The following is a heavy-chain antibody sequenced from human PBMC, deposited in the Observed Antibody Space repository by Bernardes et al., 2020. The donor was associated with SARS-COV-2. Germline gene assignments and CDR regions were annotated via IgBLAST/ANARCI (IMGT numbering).Heavy chain of an antibody. D-gene: IGHD3-22*01. Sequence: GGSLRLSCATFGFSFRDHYMSWIRQTPGKGLEWISYISGSSIDTNYADSVKGRFTISRDNAKTSLFLQMDNLRPDDTAVYYCARASPPYEISGYIAWGPRERPRERYFDSWGQGTLVTVSS. CDR2: ISGSSIDT. V-gene: IGHV3-11*06. CDR1: GFSFRDHY. J-gene: IGHJ4*02. CDR3: ARASPPYEISGYIAWGPRERPRERYFDS.